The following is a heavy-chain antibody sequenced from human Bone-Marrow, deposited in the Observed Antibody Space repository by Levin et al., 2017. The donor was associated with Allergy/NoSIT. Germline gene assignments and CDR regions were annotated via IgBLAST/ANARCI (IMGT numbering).Heavy chain of an antibody. V-gene: IGHV1-2*02. J-gene: IGHJ3*01. D-gene: IGHD4-17*01. CDR2: INPNSGGT. Sequence: RGESLKISCKASGYPFTGYYIHWVRQAPGQGLEWMGWINPNSGGTNSAQKFRGRVTMTTDRSITTAYMDLSRLTSDDTAIYYCARDSTTYGLDPFNFWGQGTMVTVAS. CDR3: ARDSTTYGLDPFNF. CDR1: GYPFTGYY.